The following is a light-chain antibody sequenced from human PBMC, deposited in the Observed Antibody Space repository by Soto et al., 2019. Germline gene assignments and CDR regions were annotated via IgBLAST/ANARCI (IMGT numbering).Light chain of an antibody. J-gene: IGKJ1*01. CDR1: QSLVHSDGNTY. CDR3: AEATRWLT. Sequence: DTVMTQTPLSSPVTLGQPASISCRSSQSLVHSDGNTYWSWLQQRPGQPPRLLIYKVSKWLSGVRDRFSGSGAGTDITLRTGRVEAEDVGVYYWAEATRWLTFGQGTKVEIK. V-gene: IGKV2-24*01. CDR2: KVS.